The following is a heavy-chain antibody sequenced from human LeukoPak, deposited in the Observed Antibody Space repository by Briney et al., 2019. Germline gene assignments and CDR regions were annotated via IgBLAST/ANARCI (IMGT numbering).Heavy chain of an antibody. D-gene: IGHD1-26*01. CDR2: ISTSGGTI. J-gene: IGHJ2*01. CDR3: ARGTPGWELLNWYFDL. V-gene: IGHV3-11*01. CDR1: GFTFSDYY. Sequence: GGSLRLSCAASGFTFSDYYMSWIRQAPGEGLEWVSYISTSGGTIYYADSVKGRFTISRDNAKKSLYLQMNSLRAEDTAVYYCARGTPGWELLNWYFDLWGRGTLVTVSS.